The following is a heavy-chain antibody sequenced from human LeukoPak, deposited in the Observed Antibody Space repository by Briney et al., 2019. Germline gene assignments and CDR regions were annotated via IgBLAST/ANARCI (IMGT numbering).Heavy chain of an antibody. CDR3: AKGDFWALNWFDP. Sequence: GGSLRLSCAASGFTFSSYPMSWVRQAPGKGLQWVSAISGSGGSTYYADSVKGRFTISRDNSKNTLYLQMNSLRAEDTAVYYCAKGDFWALNWFDPWGQGTLVTVSS. V-gene: IGHV3-23*01. CDR1: GFTFSSYP. CDR2: ISGSGGST. J-gene: IGHJ5*02. D-gene: IGHD3-3*01.